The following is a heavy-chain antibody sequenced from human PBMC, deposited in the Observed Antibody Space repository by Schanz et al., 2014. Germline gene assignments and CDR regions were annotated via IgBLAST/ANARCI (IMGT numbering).Heavy chain of an antibody. CDR1: GHPFTAYS. D-gene: IGHD1-26*01. Sequence: QVRLVQSGAELKMPGASVKVSCKASGHPFTAYSMHWVRQAPGQGLEWMGWINPDSGGTNYAQKFQGRVTMTRDTSITTAYMELRRLRSDDTAVYYCARGGAIVGAYFDYWGQGTLVTVSS. V-gene: IGHV1-2*02. CDR3: ARGGAIVGAYFDY. CDR2: INPDSGGT. J-gene: IGHJ4*02.